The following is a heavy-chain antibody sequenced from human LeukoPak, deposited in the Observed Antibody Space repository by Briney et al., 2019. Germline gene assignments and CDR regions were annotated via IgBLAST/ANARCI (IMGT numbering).Heavy chain of an antibody. CDR2: ISPSGGGT. CDR1: GFTFSSYG. D-gene: IGHD3-22*01. V-gene: IGHV3-23*01. CDR3: ARDGLRYYYDSTDAFDI. Sequence: GGSLRLSCAASGFTFSSYGMNWVRQAPGKGLEWVSGISPSGGGTYYADSVKGRFTISRDDSKNTLSLQMNSLRAEDTAVYYCARDGLRYYYDSTDAFDIWGQGTMVTVSS. J-gene: IGHJ3*02.